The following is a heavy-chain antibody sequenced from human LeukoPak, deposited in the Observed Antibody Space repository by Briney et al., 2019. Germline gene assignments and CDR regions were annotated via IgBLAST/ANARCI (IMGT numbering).Heavy chain of an antibody. Sequence: GGSLRLSCAASGFTFSSYWMHWVRQAPGKGLVWVSRINSDGSSTSYADSVKGRFTISRDNAKNTMYLQMNSLRAEDTAVYYCARRRDGYNQLDYWGQGTLVTVSS. J-gene: IGHJ4*02. CDR2: INSDGSST. D-gene: IGHD5-24*01. CDR3: ARRRDGYNQLDY. CDR1: GFTFSSYW. V-gene: IGHV3-74*01.